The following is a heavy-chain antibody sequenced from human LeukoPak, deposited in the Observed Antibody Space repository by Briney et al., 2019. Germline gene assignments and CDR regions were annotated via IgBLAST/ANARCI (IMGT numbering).Heavy chain of an antibody. CDR3: ARGGGGCSSGSCYGFRGAFDI. V-gene: IGHV4-59*01. J-gene: IGHJ3*02. D-gene: IGHD2-15*01. CDR2: IYYSGST. Sequence: SETLSLTCTVSGGSISSYYWSWIRQPPGKGLEWIGYIYYSGSTNYNPSLKSRVTISVDTSKNQFSLKLSSVTAADTAVYYCARGGGGCSSGSCYGFRGAFDIWGQGTMVTVSS. CDR1: GGSISSYY.